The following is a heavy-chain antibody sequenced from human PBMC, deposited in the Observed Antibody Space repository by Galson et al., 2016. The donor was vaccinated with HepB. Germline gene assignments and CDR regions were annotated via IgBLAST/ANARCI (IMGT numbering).Heavy chain of an antibody. J-gene: IGHJ4*02. V-gene: IGHV1-18*01. CDR1: GYTFIRYD. D-gene: IGHD3-22*01. CDR3: ARVALSGFNFFFDY. CDR2: ISAYNGHT. Sequence: SVKVSCKASGYTFIRYDITWVRQAPGQGLEWMGWISAYNGHTKYAEKLQGRVTMTTDTSTSTAYMELRGLTSDDTAVYYCARVALSGFNFFFDYWGQGTLVTVSS.